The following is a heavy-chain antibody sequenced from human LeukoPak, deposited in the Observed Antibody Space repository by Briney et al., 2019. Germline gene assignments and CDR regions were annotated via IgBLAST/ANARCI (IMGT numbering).Heavy chain of an antibody. J-gene: IGHJ4*02. CDR2: IKQDGSEK. CDR1: GFTFSSYW. CDR3: ARVLRPYYDFWSGYYEDMNFDY. D-gene: IGHD3-3*01. Sequence: GGSLRLSCAASGFTFSSYWMSWVRQAPGKGLEWVANIKQDGSEKYYVDSVKGRFTISRDNAKNSPYLQMNSLRAEDTAVYYCARVLRPYYDFWSGYYEDMNFDYWGQGTLVTVSS. V-gene: IGHV3-7*01.